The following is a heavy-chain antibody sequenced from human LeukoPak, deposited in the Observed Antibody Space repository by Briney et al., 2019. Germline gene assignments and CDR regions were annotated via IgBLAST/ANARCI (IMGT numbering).Heavy chain of an antibody. D-gene: IGHD3-22*01. CDR2: ISSSSSYI. CDR1: GFTFSNYW. Sequence: PGGSLRLSCVASGFTFSNYWMSWVRQAPGKGLEWVSSISSSSSYIYYADSVKGRFTISRDNAKNSLYLQMNSLRAEDTAVYYCARDQRYYDSSGRTVDYWGQGTLVTVSS. V-gene: IGHV3-21*01. J-gene: IGHJ4*02. CDR3: ARDQRYYDSSGRTVDY.